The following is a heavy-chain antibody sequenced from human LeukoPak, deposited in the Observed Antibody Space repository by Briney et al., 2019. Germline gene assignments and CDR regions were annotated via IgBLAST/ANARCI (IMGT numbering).Heavy chain of an antibody. D-gene: IGHD4-17*01. CDR3: AKSRYTTVTYFFDY. CDR2: ISYDGSNK. CDR1: GFTFRSYG. V-gene: IGHV3-30*18. J-gene: IGHJ4*02. Sequence: PGGSLRLSCAASGFTFRSYGMHWVRQAPGKGLEWVAVISYDGSNKYYADSVKGRFTISRDNSRNTLYLQMNSLRTEDTAVFYCAKSRYTTVTYFFDYWGQGTLVTVSS.